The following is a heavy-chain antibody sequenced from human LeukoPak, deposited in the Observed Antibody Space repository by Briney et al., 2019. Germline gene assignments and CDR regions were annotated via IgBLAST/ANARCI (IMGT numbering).Heavy chain of an antibody. CDR2: IIPILGIA. D-gene: IGHD6-13*01. V-gene: IGHV1-69*04. Sequence: ASVKVSCKASGGTFSSYAISWVRQAPGQGLEWMGRIIPILGIANYAQKFQGRVTITADKSTSTAYMELSSLRSEDTAVYYCARDREGYSSSFDYWGQGTLVTVSS. J-gene: IGHJ4*02. CDR1: GGTFSSYA. CDR3: ARDREGYSSSFDY.